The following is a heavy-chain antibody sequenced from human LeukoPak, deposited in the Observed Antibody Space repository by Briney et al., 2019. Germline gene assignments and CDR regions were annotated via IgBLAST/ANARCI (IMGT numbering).Heavy chain of an antibody. Sequence: GGSLRLSCAASGFTFSSYGMRCVSQAPGKGREWVACIRYDGSNTYYADSVKGRFTISRDNSKNPLYLQMNRQRAEDTAVYYCTVSLGKYFDYWGQGTLVTVSS. CDR1: GFTFSSYG. CDR3: TVSLGKYFDY. J-gene: IGHJ4*02. V-gene: IGHV3-30*02. CDR2: IRYDGSNT. D-gene: IGHD4-23*01.